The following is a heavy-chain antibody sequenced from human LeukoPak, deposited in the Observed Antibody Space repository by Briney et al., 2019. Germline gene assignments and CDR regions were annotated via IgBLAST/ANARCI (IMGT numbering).Heavy chain of an antibody. Sequence: ASVKVSCKASGYTFTSYGISWVRQAPGQGVEWMGWFSAYNGNTNYAQKLQGRVTMTTDTSTSTAYMELRSLRSDDTAVYYCARVRWRGYYDSSGYFTEGPFDYWGQGTLVTVSS. CDR1: GYTFTSYG. D-gene: IGHD3-22*01. CDR3: ARVRWRGYYDSSGYFTEGPFDY. CDR2: FSAYNGNT. J-gene: IGHJ4*02. V-gene: IGHV1-18*01.